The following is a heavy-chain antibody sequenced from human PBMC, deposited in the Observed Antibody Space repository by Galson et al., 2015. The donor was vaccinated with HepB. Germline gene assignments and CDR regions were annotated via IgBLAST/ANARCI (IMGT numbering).Heavy chain of an antibody. CDR1: GFAFSSHT. Sequence: SLRLSCAASGFAFSSHTMIWVRQAPGRGLECVSAISGHAEKIYYAESLKGRFTISRDNSKSTVYLQISGLRVDDTAVYYCVKDSHYDFWQGSLFELWGQGTPVTVAS. CDR3: VKDSHYDFWQGSLFEL. V-gene: IGHV3-23*01. J-gene: IGHJ4*02. D-gene: IGHD3-3*01. CDR2: ISGHAEKI.